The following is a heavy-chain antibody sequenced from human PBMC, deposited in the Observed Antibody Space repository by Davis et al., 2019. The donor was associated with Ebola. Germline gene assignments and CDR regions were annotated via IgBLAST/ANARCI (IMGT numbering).Heavy chain of an antibody. CDR3: AKVAAAGLHFDY. J-gene: IGHJ4*02. V-gene: IGHV3-21*04. CDR2: ISSDSDYI. Sequence: GGSLRLSCAASGFTFSTYSMSWVRQAPGKGLEWVSSISSDSDYIYYADSVKGRFTISRDNSKNTLYLQMNSLRAEDTAVYYCAKVAAAGLHFDYWGQGTLVTVSS. CDR1: GFTFSTYS. D-gene: IGHD6-13*01.